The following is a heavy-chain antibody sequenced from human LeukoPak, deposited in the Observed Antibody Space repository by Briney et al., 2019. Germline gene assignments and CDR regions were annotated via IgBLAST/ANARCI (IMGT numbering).Heavy chain of an antibody. CDR1: GGSISSGGYY. V-gene: IGHV4-31*03. CDR3: AREGYYDSSGYQDY. D-gene: IGHD3-22*01. Sequence: SETLSLTCTVSGGSISSGGYYWSWIRQHPGKGLEWIGYIYYSGGTYYNPSLKSRVTISVDTSKNQFSLKLSSVTAADTAVYYCAREGYYDSSGYQDYWGQGTLVTVSS. J-gene: IGHJ4*02. CDR2: IYYSGGT.